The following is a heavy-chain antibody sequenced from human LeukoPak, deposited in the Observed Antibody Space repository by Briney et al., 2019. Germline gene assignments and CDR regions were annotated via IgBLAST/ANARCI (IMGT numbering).Heavy chain of an antibody. V-gene: IGHV3-30-3*02. CDR1: GFTFRSYA. J-gene: IGHJ4*02. D-gene: IGHD6-25*01. CDR2: ISYGGSNK. CDR3: ATHQTAAFDY. Sequence: GGSLRLSCAASGFTFRSYAMHWVRQAPGKGLEWVAVISYGGSNKYYADSVKGRFTISRDNSKNTLYLQMNSLRAEDTAVYYCATHQTAAFDYWGQGTLVTVSS.